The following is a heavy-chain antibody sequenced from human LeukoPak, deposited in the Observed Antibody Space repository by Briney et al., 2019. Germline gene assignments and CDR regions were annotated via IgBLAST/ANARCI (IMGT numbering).Heavy chain of an antibody. D-gene: IGHD3-10*01. J-gene: IGHJ4*02. CDR3: ARAYGSVRVPATVPVEGFDY. Sequence: SETLSLTCAVYGGSFSGYYWSWIRQPPGKGLEWIGEINHSGSTNYNPSLKSRVTISVDTSKNQFSLKLSSVTAADTAVYYCARAYGSVRVPATVPVEGFDYWAREPWSPSPQ. CDR2: INHSGST. V-gene: IGHV4-34*01. CDR1: GGSFSGYY.